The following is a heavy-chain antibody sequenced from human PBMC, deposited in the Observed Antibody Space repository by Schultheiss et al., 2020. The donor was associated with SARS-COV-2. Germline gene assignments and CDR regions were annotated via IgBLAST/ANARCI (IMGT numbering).Heavy chain of an antibody. J-gene: IGHJ4*02. CDR3: ARDVRLRLGELSYLFDY. V-gene: IGHV1-18*01. Sequence: ASVKVSCKASGYTFTSYGISWVRQAPGQGLEWMGWISAYNGNTNYAQKLQGRVTMTTDTSTSTAYMELSSLRSEDTAVYYCARDVRLRLGELSYLFDYWGQGTLVTVSS. CDR1: GYTFTSYG. CDR2: ISAYNGNT. D-gene: IGHD3-16*02.